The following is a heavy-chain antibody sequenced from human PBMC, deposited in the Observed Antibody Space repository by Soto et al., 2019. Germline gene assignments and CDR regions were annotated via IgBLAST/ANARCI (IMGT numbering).Heavy chain of an antibody. CDR3: AKDRRGAYCSGGICYSPDY. D-gene: IGHD2-15*01. Sequence: EVQLWESGGGLVQPGGSLRLSSAVSGFTFSSHVMSWVRQAPGKGLEWVSAISGTGGTYYADSVKGRFTISRDNSKNALYLQMNNLRDEDTAVYYCAKDRRGAYCSGGICYSPDYWGQGTLVIVSS. CDR2: ISGTGGT. J-gene: IGHJ4*02. V-gene: IGHV3-23*01. CDR1: GFTFSSHV.